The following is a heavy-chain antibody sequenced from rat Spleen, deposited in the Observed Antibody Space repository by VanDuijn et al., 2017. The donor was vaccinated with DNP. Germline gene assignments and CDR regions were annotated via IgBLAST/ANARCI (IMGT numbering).Heavy chain of an antibody. CDR3: AKDSDGSYPYWYFDF. CDR1: GFTFNNYW. D-gene: IGHD1-12*02. V-gene: IGHV5-31*01. Sequence: EVQLVESGGGLVQPGRSLKLSCVASGFTFNNYWMTWIRQAPGKGLEWVASITNTGGSTYYPDSVKGRFTISRDNAKSTLYLQMNSLRSEDTATYYCAKDSDGSYPYWYFDFWGPGTMVTVSS. J-gene: IGHJ1*01. CDR2: ITNTGGST.